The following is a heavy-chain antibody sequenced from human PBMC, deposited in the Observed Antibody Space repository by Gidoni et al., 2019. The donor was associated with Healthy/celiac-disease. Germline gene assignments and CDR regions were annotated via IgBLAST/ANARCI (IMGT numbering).Heavy chain of an antibody. J-gene: IGHJ4*02. CDR1: VYTFTGYY. Sequence: QVQLVQSGAEVKKPGASVKVSCKASVYTFTGYYMHWLLQAPGQGLEWMGWINPKSGGTNYAQKFQGWVTMTRDTSISTAYMELSRLRSDDTAVYYCAVLSPPKDLGYCSSTSCRFDYWGQGTLVTVSS. CDR3: AVLSPPKDLGYCSSTSCRFDY. V-gene: IGHV1-2*04. D-gene: IGHD2-2*01. CDR2: INPKSGGT.